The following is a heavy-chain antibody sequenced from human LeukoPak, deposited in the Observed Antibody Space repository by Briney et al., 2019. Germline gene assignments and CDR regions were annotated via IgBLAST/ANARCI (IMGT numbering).Heavy chain of an antibody. Sequence: SETLSLTCAVYGGSFSDYYWSWIRQPPGKGLEWIGEINHSGSTNYNPSLKSRVTISVDTSKNQFSLKLSSATAADTAVYYCARGRTFYGMDVWGQGTTVTVSS. V-gene: IGHV4-34*01. D-gene: IGHD2-2*01. CDR3: ARGRTFYGMDV. CDR1: GGSFSDYY. CDR2: INHSGST. J-gene: IGHJ6*02.